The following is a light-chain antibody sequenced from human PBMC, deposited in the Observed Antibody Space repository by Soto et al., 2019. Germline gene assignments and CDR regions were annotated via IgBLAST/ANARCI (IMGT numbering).Light chain of an antibody. CDR1: SGHSSYA. Sequence: QSVLTQSPSASASLGASVKLTCTLSSGHSSYALAWHQQQPEKGPRYLMKLDSDGSHTKGDAIPDRFSGSSSGAERYLTISILQSEDEADYYCQTWGTGIHVVFGGGTKLTVL. V-gene: IGLV4-69*01. CDR2: LDSDGSH. J-gene: IGLJ2*01. CDR3: QTWGTGIHVV.